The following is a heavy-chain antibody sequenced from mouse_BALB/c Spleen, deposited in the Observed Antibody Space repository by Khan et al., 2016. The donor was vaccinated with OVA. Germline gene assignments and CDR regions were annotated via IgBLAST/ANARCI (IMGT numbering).Heavy chain of an antibody. V-gene: IGHV9-1*02. CDR1: GYTFTNYG. Sequence: QIQLVQSGPELKKPGETVKISCKASGYTFTNYGMNWVKQAPGKGLKWMGWINTYTGEPTYTDDFKGRFAFSFETSASTAYLQINNLKIEDMATYFCARGASYWYFDVWGAGTTVTVSS. J-gene: IGHJ1*01. CDR3: ARGASYWYFDV. CDR2: INTYTGEP.